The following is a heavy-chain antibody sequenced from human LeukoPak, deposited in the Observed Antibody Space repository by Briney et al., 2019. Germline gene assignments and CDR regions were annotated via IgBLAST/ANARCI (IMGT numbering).Heavy chain of an antibody. D-gene: IGHD3-10*01. CDR3: ARAGGGFDY. J-gene: IGHJ4*02. V-gene: IGHV3-48*02. CDR2: ISSSGSTT. Sequence: GGSLRLSCAASGFTFSNYNINWVRQAPGKGLEWVSHISSSGSTTNYAESVKGRFTISRDNAKNSLYLQMNSLRDEDTAVYYCARAGGGFDYWGQGTLVTVSS. CDR1: GFTFSNYN.